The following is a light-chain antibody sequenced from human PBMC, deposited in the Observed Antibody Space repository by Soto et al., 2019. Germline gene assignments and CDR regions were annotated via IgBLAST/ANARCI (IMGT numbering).Light chain of an antibody. CDR3: QQYGSSGT. CDR1: QSVSTN. J-gene: IGKJ1*01. CDR2: FAS. V-gene: IGKV3-15*01. Sequence: VMTQSPATLSVSPGERAALSCRASQSVSTNLAWYQRKPGQPPRLLIYFASTRATAVPARFTAGGSGTEFTLTISRLEPEDFAVYYCQQYGSSGTFGQGTKVDIK.